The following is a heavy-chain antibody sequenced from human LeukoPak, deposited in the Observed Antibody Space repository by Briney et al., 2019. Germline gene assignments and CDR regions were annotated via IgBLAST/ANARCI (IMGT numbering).Heavy chain of an antibody. V-gene: IGHV4-34*01. Sequence: SETLSLTCAVYGGSFSGYYWSWIRQPPGKGLEWIGEINHSGSTNYNPSLKSRVTISVDTSKNQFSLKLSSVTAADTAVYYCARLRNEREYYGSGSLKAFDYWGQGTLVTVSS. CDR1: GGSFSGYY. CDR3: ARLRNEREYYGSGSLKAFDY. D-gene: IGHD3-10*01. CDR2: INHSGST. J-gene: IGHJ4*02.